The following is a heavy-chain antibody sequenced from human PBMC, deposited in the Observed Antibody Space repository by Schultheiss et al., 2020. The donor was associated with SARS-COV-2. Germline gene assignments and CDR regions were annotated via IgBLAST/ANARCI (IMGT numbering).Heavy chain of an antibody. D-gene: IGHD4-23*01. Sequence: GGSLRLSCTASGFTFSSYSMYWVRQAPGKGLEWVSGISGSGGSTDYADSVRGRSTISRDKSKSTLYLQMNSLRVEDTAIYYCARADDYGGNSLDHWGQGTLVTVSS. CDR1: GFTFSSYS. J-gene: IGHJ4*02. CDR2: ISGSGGST. CDR3: ARADDYGGNSLDH. V-gene: IGHV3-23*01.